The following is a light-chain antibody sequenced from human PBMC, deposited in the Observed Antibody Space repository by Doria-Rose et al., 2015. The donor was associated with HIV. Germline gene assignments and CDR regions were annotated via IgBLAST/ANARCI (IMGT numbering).Light chain of an antibody. J-gene: IGKJ1*01. CDR1: QDNSNY. CDR2: AAS. CDR3: QQYYSYPPT. V-gene: IGKV1-8*01. Sequence: AIRMTQSPSSLSASTGDRVTVTCRASQDNSNYLAWYQQKPGKALKLLIYAASTLQSGVPSRFSGSGSGTDFTLTISYLQSEDFATYYCQQYYSYPPTFGQGTKVEVK.